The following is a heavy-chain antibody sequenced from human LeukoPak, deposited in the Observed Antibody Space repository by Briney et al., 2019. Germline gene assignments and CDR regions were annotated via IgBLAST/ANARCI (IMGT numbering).Heavy chain of an antibody. CDR3: ARGKGVARWDFDY. V-gene: IGHV4-59*01. J-gene: IGHJ4*02. CDR2: IYYSGST. Sequence: SETLSLTCTVSGGSISSYYWSWIRQPPGKGLEWIGYIYYSGSTNYNPSLKSRVTISVDTSKNQFSLKLSSVTAADTAVYYCARGKGVARWDFDYWGQGTLVTVSS. CDR1: GGSISSYY. D-gene: IGHD3-3*01.